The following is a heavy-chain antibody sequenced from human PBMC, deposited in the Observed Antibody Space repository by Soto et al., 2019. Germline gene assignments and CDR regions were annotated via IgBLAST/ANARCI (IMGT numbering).Heavy chain of an antibody. V-gene: IGHV1-46*01. CDR2: INPNGGYT. D-gene: IGHD3-10*01. CDR1: GYDFFKYN. J-gene: IGHJ4*02. CDR3: TRADSDVVSLPDVRPLLDL. Sequence: QVQLVQSGAEVKKPGASVKVSCKTSGYDFFKYNMHWVRQAPGQGLEWMGVINPNGGYTSHAQKFQGRVIMTRDTSSKIVYMELSGLTSADTAMYYCTRADSDVVSLPDVRPLLDLWGQGALVTVSS.